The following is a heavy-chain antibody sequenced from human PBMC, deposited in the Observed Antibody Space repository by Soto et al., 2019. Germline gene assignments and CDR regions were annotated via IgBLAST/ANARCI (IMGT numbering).Heavy chain of an antibody. J-gene: IGHJ3*02. CDR1: GFTFSNAW. D-gene: IGHD4-17*01. CDR2: IKSKTDGGKT. V-gene: IGHV3-15*01. CDR3: TTESVPYDAFDI. Sequence: GGSMRLSCAASGFTFSNAWMSWVRQAPGKGLEWVGRIKSKTDGGKTDYAAPVKGRFTISRDDSKNTLYLQMNSMKTEVTAVYSCTTESVPYDAFDIWGQGTMVAVSS.